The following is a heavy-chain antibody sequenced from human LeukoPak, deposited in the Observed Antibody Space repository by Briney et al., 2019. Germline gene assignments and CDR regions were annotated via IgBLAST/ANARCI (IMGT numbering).Heavy chain of an antibody. CDR2: ISGSGGST. V-gene: IGHV3-23*01. D-gene: IGHD5-24*01. J-gene: IGHJ4*02. CDR1: GFTFSSYV. Sequence: GGSLRLSCAASGFTFSSYVMTWVRQAPGKGLEWVSAISGSGGSTYYADSVKGRFTISRDNSKNTLYLQMNSLRAEDTAVYYCAKDEGDGYNSPSGDYWGQGTLVTVSS. CDR3: AKDEGDGYNSPSGDY.